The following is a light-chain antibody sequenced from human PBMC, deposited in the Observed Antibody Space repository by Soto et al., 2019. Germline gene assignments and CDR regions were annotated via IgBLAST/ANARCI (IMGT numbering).Light chain of an antibody. CDR1: QTVSSSYY. Sequence: EVVLTQSPGTLSLSPGERATLSCRTSQTVSSSYYLAWYQQKPGQAPRLLIYGASNRASGVPDRFSSGWSGTDFTLTISRLEPEDFAVYNCQQYVTSPPGYTFGQGTELRIK. V-gene: IGKV3-20*01. J-gene: IGKJ2*01. CDR3: QQYVTSPPGYT. CDR2: GAS.